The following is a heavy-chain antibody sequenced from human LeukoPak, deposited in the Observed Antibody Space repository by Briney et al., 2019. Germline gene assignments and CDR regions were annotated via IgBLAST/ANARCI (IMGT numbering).Heavy chain of an antibody. D-gene: IGHD2-2*01. CDR1: EYTFTGYY. CDR3: ARYCSSTSCYYFDY. CDR2: INPNSGGT. Sequence: ASVKVSCKASEYTFTGYYMHWVRQAPGQGLEWMGWINPNSGGTHYAPKFQGRVTMTRDTSISTAYMELSRLRSDDTAVYYCARYCSSTSCYYFDYWGQGTLVTVSS. J-gene: IGHJ4*02. V-gene: IGHV1-2*02.